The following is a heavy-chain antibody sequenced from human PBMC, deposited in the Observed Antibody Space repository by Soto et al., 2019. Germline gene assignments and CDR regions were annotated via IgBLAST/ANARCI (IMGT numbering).Heavy chain of an antibody. J-gene: IGHJ6*02. CDR2: IYSGGST. D-gene: IGHD6-19*01. V-gene: IGHV3-53*01. CDR1: GFTVRSNY. Sequence: HGGSTGLSGAASGFTVRSNYMSGVRQATGKGLEWVSVIYSGGSTCYADSVKGRFTISRDNSKNTLYLQMNSLRAEDTAVYYCARGNPSKHSSGWNYGMDVSGQGTTATVSS. CDR3: ARGNPSKHSSGWNYGMDV.